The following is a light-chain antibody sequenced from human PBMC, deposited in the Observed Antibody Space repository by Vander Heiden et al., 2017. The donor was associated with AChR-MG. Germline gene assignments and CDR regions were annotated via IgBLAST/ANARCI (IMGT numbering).Light chain of an antibody. CDR1: QSISSW. J-gene: IGKJ1*01. Sequence: DLHITQLPPNLSASVGDRVTITCRASQSISSWLAWYQQKPGKAPNLLIYKATSLESGVPSRFSGSGSGTKFTLTISSLQPDDFATYYCQQYNSYSFGQGTKVEIK. V-gene: IGKV1-5*03. CDR3: QQYNSYS. CDR2: KAT.